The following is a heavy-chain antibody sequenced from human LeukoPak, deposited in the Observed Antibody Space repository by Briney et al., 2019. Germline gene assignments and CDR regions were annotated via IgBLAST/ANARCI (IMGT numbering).Heavy chain of an antibody. D-gene: IGHD6-19*01. CDR3: ATGNERAVAGTITHYNMYV. CDR2: IISFFGVA. CDR1: GDTFSRYP. V-gene: IGHV1-69*10. Sequence: SVKVSCTASGDTFSRYPFSWVRQAPGQGLEWMGGIISFFGVANYAQKFQGRVTITADKSTNSAYMELSSLRSEDTAVYYCATGNERAVAGTITHYNMYVWGKGTTVTVSS. J-gene: IGHJ6*04.